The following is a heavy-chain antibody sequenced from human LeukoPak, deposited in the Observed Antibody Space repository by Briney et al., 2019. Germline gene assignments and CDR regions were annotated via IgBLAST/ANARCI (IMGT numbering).Heavy chain of an antibody. J-gene: IGHJ4*02. CDR3: ASGLYSSSWYWRN. CDR1: GFSFRSYW. Sequence: SGGSLRLSCAASGFSFRSYWMHWVRQAPGKGLVWVSRINTNGTNTGYADSVKGRFTISRDNSKNTLYLQMNSLRAEDTAVYYCASGLYSSSWYWRNWGQGTLVTVPS. D-gene: IGHD6-13*01. V-gene: IGHV3-74*01. CDR2: INTNGTNT.